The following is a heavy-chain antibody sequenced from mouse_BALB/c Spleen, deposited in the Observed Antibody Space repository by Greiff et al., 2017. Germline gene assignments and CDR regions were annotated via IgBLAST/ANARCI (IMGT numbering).Heavy chain of an antibody. Sequence: VQLQQSGAELVRPGVSVKISCKGSGYTFTDYAMHWVKQSHAKSLEWIGVISTYYGDASYNQKFKGKATMTVDKSSSTAYMELARLTSEDSAIYYCARGVLGDYWGQGTTLTVSS. CDR2: ISTYYGDA. J-gene: IGHJ2*01. V-gene: IGHV1S137*01. CDR3: ARGVLGDY. CDR1: GYTFTDYA. D-gene: IGHD1-1*01.